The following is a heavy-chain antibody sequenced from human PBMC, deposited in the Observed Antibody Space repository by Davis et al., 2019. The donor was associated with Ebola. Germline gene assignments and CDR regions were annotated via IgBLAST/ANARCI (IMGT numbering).Heavy chain of an antibody. Sequence: PRGSLTPSCLLAGVSSSSYSMKCVRQAPGKGLEWVSSISSSSSYIYYADSVKGRFTISRDSAKNSLYLQMDSLRPDDTAIYYCAAGFGWLIDYWGQGVLVTVSS. J-gene: IGHJ4*02. CDR2: ISSSSSYI. V-gene: IGHV3-21*01. D-gene: IGHD3-16*01. CDR3: AAGFGWLIDY. CDR1: GVSSSSYS.